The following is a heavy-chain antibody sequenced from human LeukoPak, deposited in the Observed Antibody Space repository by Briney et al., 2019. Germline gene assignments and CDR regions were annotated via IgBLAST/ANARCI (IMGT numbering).Heavy chain of an antibody. Sequence: PGGSLRLSCAASGFTFSSYWMSWVRQAPGKGLEWVSSISSSSSYIYYADSVKGRFTISRDNAKNSLYLQMNSLRAEDTAVYYCARSIAAAGIYDYWGQGTLVTVSS. CDR1: GFTFSSYW. J-gene: IGHJ4*02. CDR3: ARSIAAAGIYDY. V-gene: IGHV3-21*01. CDR2: ISSSSSYI. D-gene: IGHD6-13*01.